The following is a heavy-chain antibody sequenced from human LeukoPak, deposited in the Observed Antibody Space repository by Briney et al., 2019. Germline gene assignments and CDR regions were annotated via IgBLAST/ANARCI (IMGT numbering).Heavy chain of an antibody. J-gene: IGHJ5*02. V-gene: IGHV1-18*01. Sequence: ASVKVSCKASGYTFTSYGISWVRQAPGQGLEWMGWISAYNGNTNYAQKLQGRVTMTTDTSTGTAYMELRSLRSDDTAVYYCARDHPYYYGSGSPYNWFDPWGQGTLVTVSS. CDR2: ISAYNGNT. D-gene: IGHD3-10*01. CDR1: GYTFTSYG. CDR3: ARDHPYYYGSGSPYNWFDP.